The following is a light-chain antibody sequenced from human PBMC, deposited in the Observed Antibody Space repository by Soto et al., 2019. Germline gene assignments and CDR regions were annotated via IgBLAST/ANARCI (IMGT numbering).Light chain of an antibody. V-gene: IGLV2-23*02. Sequence: QSALTQPASVSGSPGQSITISCTGTSSDVGIYNLVSWYQQHPGKAPKLMIYEVTKRPSGVSNRFSGSKSGNAASLTISGLQAEDESDYYCCSYAGTSYVFGTGTKLTVL. CDR2: EVT. CDR3: CSYAGTSYV. CDR1: SSDVGIYNL. J-gene: IGLJ1*01.